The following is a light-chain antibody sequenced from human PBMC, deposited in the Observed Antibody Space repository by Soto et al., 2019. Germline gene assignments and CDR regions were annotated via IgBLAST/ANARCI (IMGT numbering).Light chain of an antibody. J-gene: IGKJ5*01. CDR3: QQYNNWPSMT. V-gene: IGKV3-15*01. CDR2: GAS. Sequence: LMPQSPATLSVSPGERVTLSCRASQSVRSNLAWYQKKPGQAHRLLMYGASTRATGLPARFSGSGSGTEFTLTISSLQYEDFAVYYCQQYNNWPSMTFGQGTRLEI. CDR1: QSVRSN.